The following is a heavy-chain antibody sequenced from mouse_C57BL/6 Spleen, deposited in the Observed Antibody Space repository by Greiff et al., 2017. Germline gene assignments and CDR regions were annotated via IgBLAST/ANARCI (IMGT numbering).Heavy chain of an antibody. CDR2: IHPNSGST. V-gene: IGHV1-64*01. D-gene: IGHD1-1*01. CDR3: ASEGITTVVGGMDY. Sequence: QVQLQQPGAELVKPGASVKLSCKASGYTFTSYWMHWVKQRPGQGLEWIGMIHPNSGSTNYNEKFKSKATLTVDKSSSTAYMQLSSLTSEDSAVYYCASEGITTVVGGMDYWGQGTSVTVSS. CDR1: GYTFTSYW. J-gene: IGHJ4*01.